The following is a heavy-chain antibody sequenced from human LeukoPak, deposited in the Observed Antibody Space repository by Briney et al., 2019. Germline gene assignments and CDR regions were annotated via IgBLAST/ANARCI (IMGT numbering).Heavy chain of an antibody. V-gene: IGHV3-66*01. Sequence: GGSLRLSCAASGFTFSSYSMNWVRQAPGKGLEWVSVIYSGGSTHYADSVKDRFTISRDNSKNTLYLQMNILRVEDTAVYYCVKDWGVLPDYSADGFDIWGPGTVVTVSS. D-gene: IGHD4-11*01. CDR2: IYSGGST. CDR1: GFTFSSYS. CDR3: VKDWGVLPDYSADGFDI. J-gene: IGHJ3*02.